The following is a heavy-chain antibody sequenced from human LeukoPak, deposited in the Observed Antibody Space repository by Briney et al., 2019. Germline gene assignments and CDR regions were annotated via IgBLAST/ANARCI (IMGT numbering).Heavy chain of an antibody. CDR2: IYNSGST. V-gene: IGHV4-39*02. J-gene: IGHJ3*02. CDR3: AGDSSNDYVFDI. Sequence: SETLSLTCTVSGGSISSSSYYWGWIRQPPGKGLEWIGNIYNSGSTYYNPSLKSRVTISVDRSKNHFSLRLSSVTAADTAVYYCAGDSSNDYVFDIWGQGTMVTVSS. D-gene: IGHD1-1*01. CDR1: GGSISSSSYY.